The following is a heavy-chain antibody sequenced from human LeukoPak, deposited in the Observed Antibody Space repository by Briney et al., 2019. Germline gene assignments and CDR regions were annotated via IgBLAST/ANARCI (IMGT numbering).Heavy chain of an antibody. CDR2: ISYDGSNK. J-gene: IGHJ4*02. CDR3: ARGPPAGFWSGYSNY. CDR1: GFTFSSYA. Sequence: PGRSLRLSCAASGFTFSSYAMHWVRQAPGKGLEWVAVISYDGSNKYYADSVKGRFTISRDNSKNTLYLQMNSLRAEDTAVYYCARGPPAGFWSGYSNYWGQGTLVTVSS. D-gene: IGHD3-3*01. V-gene: IGHV3-30-3*01.